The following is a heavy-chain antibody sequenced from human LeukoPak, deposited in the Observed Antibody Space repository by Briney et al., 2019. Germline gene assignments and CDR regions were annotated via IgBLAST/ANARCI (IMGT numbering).Heavy chain of an antibody. CDR1: GFTFSRYA. CDR2: INTDGSRT. V-gene: IGHV3-74*01. J-gene: IGHJ4*02. Sequence: GGPLRLSCAASGFTFSRYAINWVRQAPGKGLVWISDINTDGSRTRYANSVRGRFTISRDNAKNTVYLQMNSLRADDTGIFYCLRGELTPGVGYWGQGTLVTVSS. CDR3: LRGELTPGVGY. D-gene: IGHD1-1*01.